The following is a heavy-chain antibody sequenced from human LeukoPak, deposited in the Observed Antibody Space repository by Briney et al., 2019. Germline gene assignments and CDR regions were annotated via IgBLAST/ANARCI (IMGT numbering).Heavy chain of an antibody. V-gene: IGHV1-2*02. CDR3: ARDHGDSSGWHEYFQH. Sequence: GASVKVSCKASGYTFTGYSIHWVRQAPGQGLKWIGWINPKSGATHSAQKFRGRVAMTRDTSITTAYMELSSLRSDDTAIYFCARDHGDSSGWHEYFQHWGQGTLVTVSS. D-gene: IGHD6-19*01. J-gene: IGHJ1*01. CDR1: GYTFTGYS. CDR2: INPKSGAT.